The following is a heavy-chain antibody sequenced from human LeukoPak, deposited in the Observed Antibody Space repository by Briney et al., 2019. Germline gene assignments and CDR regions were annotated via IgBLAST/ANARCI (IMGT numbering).Heavy chain of an antibody. CDR3: ARAFNYYVTASYYGMDV. CDR1: GFTFSSYA. Sequence: PGGSLRLSCAASGFTFSSYAMHWVRQAPGKGLERVAVISYDGSNKYYADSVKGRFTISRDNSKNTLYLQMNSLRAEDTAVYYCARAFNYYVTASYYGMDVWGKGTTVTVSS. V-gene: IGHV3-30*04. D-gene: IGHD3-10*02. CDR2: ISYDGSNK. J-gene: IGHJ6*04.